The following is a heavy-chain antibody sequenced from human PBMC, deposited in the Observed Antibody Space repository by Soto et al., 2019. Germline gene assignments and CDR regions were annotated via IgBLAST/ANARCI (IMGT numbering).Heavy chain of an antibody. CDR1: GGTFSSYT. CDR3: ASIHYGSGSYYNNNWFDP. CDR2: IIPILGIA. V-gene: IGHV1-69*02. Sequence: SVKVSCKASGGTFSSYTISWVRQAPGQGLEWMGRIIPILGIANYAQKFQGRVTITADKSTSTAYMELSSLRSEDTAVYYFASIHYGSGSYYNNNWFDPWGQGTLVTVSS. D-gene: IGHD3-10*01. J-gene: IGHJ5*02.